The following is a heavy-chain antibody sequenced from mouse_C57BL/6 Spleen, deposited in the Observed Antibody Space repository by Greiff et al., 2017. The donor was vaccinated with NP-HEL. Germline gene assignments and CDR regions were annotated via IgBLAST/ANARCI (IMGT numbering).Heavy chain of an antibody. Sequence: EVQLVESGGGLVQPGGSLSLSCAASGFTFTDYYMSWVRQPPGKALEWLGFIRNKANGYTTEYSASVKGRFTISRDNSQSILYLQMNALRAEDSATYYCARLGSGDYDVDAMDYWGQGTSVTVSS. CDR1: GFTFTDYY. V-gene: IGHV7-3*01. CDR2: IRNKANGYTT. D-gene: IGHD2-4*01. CDR3: ARLGSGDYDVDAMDY. J-gene: IGHJ4*01.